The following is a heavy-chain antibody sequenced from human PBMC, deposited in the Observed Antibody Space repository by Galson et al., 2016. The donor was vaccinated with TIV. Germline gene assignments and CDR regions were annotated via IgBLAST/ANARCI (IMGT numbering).Heavy chain of an antibody. Sequence: SVKVSCKTSGYTFTSYDINWVRQATGQGLEWMGWMNPNSGKTDYAQKFQGRVTMTRNTSISTAYMELSSLRSEDTAVYYCARWGWLPIWGQGTLVTVSS. CDR1: GYTFTSYD. V-gene: IGHV1-8*01. D-gene: IGHD3-16*01. J-gene: IGHJ4*02. CDR3: ARWGWLPI. CDR2: MNPNSGKT.